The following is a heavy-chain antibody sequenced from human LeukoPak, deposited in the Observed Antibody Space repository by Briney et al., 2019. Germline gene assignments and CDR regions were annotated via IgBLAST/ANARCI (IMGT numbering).Heavy chain of an antibody. D-gene: IGHD3-3*01. CDR1: GFTFSSYS. CDR2: ISSSSSTI. Sequence: GGSLRLSCAASGFTFSSYSMNWVRQAPGKGLEWVSYISSSSSTIYYADSVKGRFTISRDNSKNTLYLQMNSLRAEDTAVYYCAREAGFLEWSPFDYWGQGTLVTVSS. V-gene: IGHV3-48*01. J-gene: IGHJ4*02. CDR3: AREAGFLEWSPFDY.